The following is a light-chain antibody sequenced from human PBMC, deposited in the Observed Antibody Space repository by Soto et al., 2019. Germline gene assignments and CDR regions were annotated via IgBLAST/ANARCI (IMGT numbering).Light chain of an antibody. V-gene: IGKV3-15*01. Sequence: EIVMTRSPATLAVSPGDTATLSCRASQSLSGNLAWYQQKPGQAPRLLIFRASTRATGVPARFSGRGSGTDFTLTISGLQSEDFAVYYCQQYSNWPPWTFGPGTKVEIK. CDR1: QSLSGN. CDR2: RAS. J-gene: IGKJ1*01. CDR3: QQYSNWPPWT.